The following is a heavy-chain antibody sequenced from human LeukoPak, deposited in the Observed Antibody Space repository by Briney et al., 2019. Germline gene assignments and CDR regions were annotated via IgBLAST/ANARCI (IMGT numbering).Heavy chain of an antibody. Sequence: GGSLRLSCAASGFTVNNYMSWVRQAPGKGLERVSVIYSGGSTSYADSVKGRFTISRDNSKNTLYLQMNSLRAEDTAVYYCARAPYGSDGNFDWYFDLWGRGTLVTVSS. J-gene: IGHJ2*01. CDR2: IYSGGST. CDR1: GFTVNNY. D-gene: IGHD4-23*01. CDR3: ARAPYGSDGNFDWYFDL. V-gene: IGHV3-53*01.